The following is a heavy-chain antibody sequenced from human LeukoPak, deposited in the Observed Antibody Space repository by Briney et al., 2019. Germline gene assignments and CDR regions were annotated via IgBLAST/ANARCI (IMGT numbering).Heavy chain of an antibody. CDR1: GFTVSGNY. D-gene: IGHD2-2*01. J-gene: IGHJ6*02. V-gene: IGHV3-53*01. CDR3: AGRGPVPPYYYYGMDV. CDR2: IYSGGST. Sequence: PGGSLRLSCAASGFTVSGNYMSWVRQAPGKRLEWVSVIYSGGSTHYADSVKGRFTISRDNSKNTLYLQMNSLRAEDTAVYYCAGRGPVPPYYYYGMDVWGQGTTVTVSS.